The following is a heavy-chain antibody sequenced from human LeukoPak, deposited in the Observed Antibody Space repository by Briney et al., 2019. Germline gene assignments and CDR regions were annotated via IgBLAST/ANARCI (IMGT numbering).Heavy chain of an antibody. CDR1: GYSISSGYY. D-gene: IGHD2-2*02. J-gene: IGHJ4*02. V-gene: IGHV4-38-2*01. Sequence: SETLSLTCAVSGYSISSGYYWGWIRQPPGKGLEWIGCIYHSGSTYYNPSLKSRVAISVNSTKNQFSLKLISVTAADTAVYYCARHAKYCSSTSCYIDYWGQGTLVTVSS. CDR3: ARHAKYCSSTSCYIDY. CDR2: IYHSGST.